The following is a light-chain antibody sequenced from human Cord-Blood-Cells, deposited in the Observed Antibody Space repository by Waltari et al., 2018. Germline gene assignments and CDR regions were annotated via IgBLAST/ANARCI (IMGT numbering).Light chain of an antibody. CDR1: QVTSNY. J-gene: IGKJ5*01. CDR3: QQDDNLPIT. V-gene: IGKV1-33*01. CDR2: DAS. Sequence: IQMPQFPSSLSASVGARVTITCQASQVTSNYLNWYQQKPGKAPKLLIYDASTLETAVPSMFSGGGSETDLTFTISSLHPEVIATYYCQQDDNLPITSGQATRLEIK.